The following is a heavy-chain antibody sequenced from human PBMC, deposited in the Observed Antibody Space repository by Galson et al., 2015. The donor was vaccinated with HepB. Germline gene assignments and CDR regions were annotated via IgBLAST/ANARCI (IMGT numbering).Heavy chain of an antibody. V-gene: IGHV1-46*01. J-gene: IGHJ6*02. CDR1: GYTFTSYY. D-gene: IGHD3-3*01. CDR3: ARAEYYDFWSGYYTRDYYYYGMDV. CDR2: INPSGGST. Sequence: SVKVSCKASGYTFTSYYMHWVRQAPGQGLEWMGIINPSGGSTSYAQKFQGRVTMTRDTSTSTVYMELSSLRSEDTAVYYCARAEYYDFWSGYYTRDYYYYGMDVWGQGTTVTVSS.